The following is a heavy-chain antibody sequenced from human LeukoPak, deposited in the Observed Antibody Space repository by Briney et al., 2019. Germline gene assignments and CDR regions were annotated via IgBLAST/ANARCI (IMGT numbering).Heavy chain of an antibody. CDR1: GGSFSGYY. J-gene: IGHJ4*02. CDR3: ARRGDSYAVFDY. D-gene: IGHD5-18*01. V-gene: IGHV4-34*01. Sequence: PSETLSLTCAVYGGSFSGYYWSWIRQPPGKGLEWIGEINHSGSTNYNPSLKSRVTISVDTSKNQFSSKLSSVTAADTAVYYCARRGDSYAVFDYWGQGTLVTVSS. CDR2: INHSGST.